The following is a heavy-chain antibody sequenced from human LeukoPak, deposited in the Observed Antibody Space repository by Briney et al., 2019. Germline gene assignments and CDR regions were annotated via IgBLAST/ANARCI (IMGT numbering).Heavy chain of an antibody. Sequence: GGSLRLSCVASGFPFSSYWMTWVRQAPGKGLEWVSAISGSGGSTYYADSVKGRFTISRDNSKNTLYLQMNSLRAEDTAVYYCAKYHNWNENYFDYWGQGTLVTVSS. CDR1: GFPFSSYW. J-gene: IGHJ4*02. D-gene: IGHD1-1*01. CDR3: AKYHNWNENYFDY. CDR2: ISGSGGST. V-gene: IGHV3-23*01.